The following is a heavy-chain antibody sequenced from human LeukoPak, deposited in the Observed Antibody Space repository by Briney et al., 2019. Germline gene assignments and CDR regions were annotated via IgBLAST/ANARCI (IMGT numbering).Heavy chain of an antibody. Sequence: PSETLSLTCTVSGGSISSSSYYWGWIRQPPGKGLEWIGSIYYSGSTYYNPSLKSRVTISVDTSKNQFSLKLSSVTAADTAVYYCARVESDYWGQGTLVTVSS. CDR3: ARVESDY. J-gene: IGHJ4*02. D-gene: IGHD1-1*01. CDR1: GGSISSSSYY. V-gene: IGHV4-39*07. CDR2: IYYSGST.